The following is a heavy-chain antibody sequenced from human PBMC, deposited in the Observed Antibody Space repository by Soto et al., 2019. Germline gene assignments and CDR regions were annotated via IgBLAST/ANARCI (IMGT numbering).Heavy chain of an antibody. J-gene: IGHJ4*02. D-gene: IGHD3-16*01. CDR1: GGSIITGNQY. CDR2: VYYSGTT. V-gene: IGHV4-30-4*01. Sequence: QVQLQESGPGLVKPSQTLSLTCTVSGGSIITGNQYWSWIRQTPGKGLEWIGYVYYSGTTYYKPSLKSRVTMSLDTSKSQFSLNLSSVTAADTAVYYCARVDGGHGINYWGQGTLVTVSS. CDR3: ARVDGGHGINY.